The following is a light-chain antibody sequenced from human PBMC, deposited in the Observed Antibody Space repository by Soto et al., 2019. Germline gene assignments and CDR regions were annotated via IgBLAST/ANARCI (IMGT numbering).Light chain of an antibody. J-gene: IGLJ3*02. CDR3: CSYASSSTWV. CDR1: GSDVGSYSL. V-gene: IGLV2-23*02. Sequence: QSVLTQPASVSGSPGQSITISCTGTGSDVGSYSLVSWFQLHPGKAPKLMIYEVTKRPSGVSNRFSGSKSGNTASLTISGLQTEDEADYYCCSYASSSTWVFGGGIKLTVL. CDR2: EVT.